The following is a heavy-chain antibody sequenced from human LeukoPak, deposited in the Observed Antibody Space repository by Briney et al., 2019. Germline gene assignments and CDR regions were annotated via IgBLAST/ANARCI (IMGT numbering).Heavy chain of an antibody. CDR3: ARVQFQWFDP. D-gene: IGHD6-19*01. J-gene: IGHJ5*02. V-gene: IGHV4-34*01. CDR1: GESFSGYY. Sequence: SETLSLTCAVYGESFSGYYWSWIRQPPGKGLEWIGEINHSGSTNYTSSLKSRATISVDTSKSQFSLKLSSVTAADTAVYYCARVQFQWFDPWGQGTLVTVSS. CDR2: INHSGST.